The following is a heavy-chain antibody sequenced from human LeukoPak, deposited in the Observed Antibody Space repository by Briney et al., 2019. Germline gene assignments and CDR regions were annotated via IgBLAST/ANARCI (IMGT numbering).Heavy chain of an antibody. CDR3: TRLGLRGYDDFSAP. V-gene: IGHV3-15*01. CDR2: IKSKTDGGTA. Sequence: PGGSLRLSCAVSGFTFSNAWMSWVRQAPGKGLEGVGRIKSKTDGGTADNAAPVNGRFTISRHDSKNMVCLEMNSMTSEDTALSYYTRLGLRGYDDFSAPRGQGTLVTVSS. D-gene: IGHD3-3*01. J-gene: IGHJ4*02. CDR1: GFTFSNAW.